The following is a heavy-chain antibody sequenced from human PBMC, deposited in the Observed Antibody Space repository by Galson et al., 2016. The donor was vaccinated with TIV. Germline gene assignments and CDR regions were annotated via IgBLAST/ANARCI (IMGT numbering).Heavy chain of an antibody. CDR3: ARPPTGREPYYFGMDV. CDR1: GYTFTSYD. V-gene: IGHV1-8*02. D-gene: IGHD1-1*01. J-gene: IGHJ6*02. CDR2: MNPRSGNT. Sequence: SVKVSCKASGYTFTSYDIIWVRQAAGQGLEWMGWMNPRSGNTDYAQKFQGRVTMSMNTSISTAYMKMSSLSSEGTAVYFCARPPTGREPYYFGMDVWGQGTTVTVSS.